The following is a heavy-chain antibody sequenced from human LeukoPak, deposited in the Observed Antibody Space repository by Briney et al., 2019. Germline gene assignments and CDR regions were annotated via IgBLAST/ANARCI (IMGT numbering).Heavy chain of an antibody. CDR1: GYTFTSYG. D-gene: IGHD6-19*01. CDR3: ARANTVIAVAAEGVVDNWFDP. J-gene: IGHJ5*02. CDR2: ISAYNGNT. Sequence: ASVKVSCKASGYTFTSYGISWVRQAPGQGLEWMGWISAYNGNTNYAQKLQGRVTMTTDTSTSTAYMELRSLRSDDTAVYYCARANTVIAVAAEGVVDNWFDPWGQGTLVTVSS. V-gene: IGHV1-18*01.